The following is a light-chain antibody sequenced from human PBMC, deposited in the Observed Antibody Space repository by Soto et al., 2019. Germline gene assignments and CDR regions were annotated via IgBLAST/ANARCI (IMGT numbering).Light chain of an antibody. CDR2: DVS. Sequence: EIVLTQSPGTLSLSPGERATLSCRASQSISSYLAWYQQKPGQAPRLLIYDVSSRATGIPDRFSGSGSGTDFSLTITRLEPADFAVYYCQQSDSSPGTFGQGTKLEIK. V-gene: IGKV3-20*01. CDR1: QSISSY. J-gene: IGKJ2*01. CDR3: QQSDSSPGT.